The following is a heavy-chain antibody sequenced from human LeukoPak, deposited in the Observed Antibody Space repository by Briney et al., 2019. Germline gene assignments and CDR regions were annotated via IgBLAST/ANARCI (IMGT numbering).Heavy chain of an antibody. Sequence: PGGSLRLSCAASGFTFSAYSMNWVRQAPGKGLEWISYIGISSGNTKYADSVKGRFTISGDKAKNSLYLQMNSLRAEDTAVYYCARDYKYAFDNWGQGTLVTVSS. CDR2: IGISSGNT. J-gene: IGHJ4*02. CDR3: ARDYKYAFDN. D-gene: IGHD5-24*01. V-gene: IGHV3-48*01. CDR1: GFTFSAYS.